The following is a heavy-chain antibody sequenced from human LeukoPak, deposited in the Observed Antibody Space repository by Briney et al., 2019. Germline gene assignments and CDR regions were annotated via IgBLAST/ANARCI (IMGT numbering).Heavy chain of an antibody. D-gene: IGHD5-24*01. CDR2: ISSSSSYI. V-gene: IGHV3-21*01. CDR1: GFTFSSYS. Sequence: PGGSLRLSCAASGFTFSSYSMNWVRQAPGKGLGWVSSISSSSSYIYYADSVKGRFTISRDNAKNSLYLQMNSLRAEDTAVYYCARDAVEMATISFYYYYAMDVWGQGTTVTVSS. J-gene: IGHJ6*02. CDR3: ARDAVEMATISFYYYYAMDV.